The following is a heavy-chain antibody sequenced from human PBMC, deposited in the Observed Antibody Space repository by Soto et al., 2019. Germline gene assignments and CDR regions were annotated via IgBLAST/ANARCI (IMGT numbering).Heavy chain of an antibody. CDR1: GYTFTGYY. CDR3: ARGFGGYGCSSTNCYNRPYYYGMDV. J-gene: IGHJ6*02. Sequence: QVRLVQSGAEVKKPGASVKVSCKASGYTFTGYYMHWVRQAPGQGLEWMGWINPNSGGTNYAQKFQGRVTMTRDTSISTAYMELSRLRSDDTAVYYCARGFGGYGCSSTNCYNRPYYYGMDVWGQGTTVTVSS. V-gene: IGHV1-2*02. CDR2: INPNSGGT. D-gene: IGHD2-2*02.